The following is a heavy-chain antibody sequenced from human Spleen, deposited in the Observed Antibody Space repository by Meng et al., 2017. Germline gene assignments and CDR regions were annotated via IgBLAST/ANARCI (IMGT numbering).Heavy chain of an antibody. CDR2: ISRGADQT. CDR3: ARIAARLDHGGFDY. V-gene: IGHV3-23*01. D-gene: IGHD2-15*01. Sequence: GGSLRLSCAASGFTFSSYSMNWVRQAPGKGLEWVSAISRGADQTFYADSVQGRFTISRDNSKKNLYLQMNSLRAEDTALYYCARIAARLDHGGFDYWGQGTLVTVSS. CDR1: GFTFSSYS. J-gene: IGHJ4*02.